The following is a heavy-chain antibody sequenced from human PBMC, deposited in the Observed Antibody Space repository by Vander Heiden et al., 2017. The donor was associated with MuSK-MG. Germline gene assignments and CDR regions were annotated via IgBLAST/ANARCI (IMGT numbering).Heavy chain of an antibody. V-gene: IGHV6-1*01. Sequence: QVQLQQSGPGLVKPSQTLSLTCANSGDNVPRARAAWNWIRQSPSRVLQWLGRTYYRSKWYHDYAVSVKSRITINPDTSKNPFSLQLNSVTPEDTAVYYCARDEGEDYYYGMDVWGQGTTVTVSS. D-gene: IGHD2-21*01. CDR2: TYYRSKWYH. CDR3: ARDEGEDYYYGMDV. J-gene: IGHJ6*02. CDR1: GDNVPRARAA.